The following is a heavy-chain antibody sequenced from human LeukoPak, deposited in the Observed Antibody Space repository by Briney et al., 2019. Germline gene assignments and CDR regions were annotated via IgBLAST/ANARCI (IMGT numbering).Heavy chain of an antibody. V-gene: IGHV3-7*05. CDR3: AREAEIPPSTQQWPTSVDY. CDR1: GFTFSSSW. D-gene: IGHD5-18*01. Sequence: PGGALRLSCVASGFTFSSSWMSWVRQAAGKGLEWVANLKQDGSEKYCVDSVKGRFTISRDNAKNSLYLQMNSLRAEDTAVYYCAREAEIPPSTQQWPTSVDYWGQGTLVTVSS. CDR2: LKQDGSEK. J-gene: IGHJ4*02.